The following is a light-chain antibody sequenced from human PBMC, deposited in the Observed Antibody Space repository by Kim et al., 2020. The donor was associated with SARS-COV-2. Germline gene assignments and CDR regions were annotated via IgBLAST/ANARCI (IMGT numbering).Light chain of an antibody. V-gene: IGLV3-19*01. J-gene: IGLJ2*01. CDR1: SLRSYY. CDR3: NSRESSGNHLRV. Sequence: SSELTQDPAVSVALGQTVRITCQGDSLRSYYASWYQQKPGQAPVLVIYGKNNRPSGIPDRFCGSSSGNTASLTITGAQAEDEADYYCNSRESSGNHLRVF. CDR2: GKN.